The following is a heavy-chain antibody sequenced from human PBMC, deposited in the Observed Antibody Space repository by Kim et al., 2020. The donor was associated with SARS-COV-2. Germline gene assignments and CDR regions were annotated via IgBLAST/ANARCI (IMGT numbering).Heavy chain of an antibody. CDR1: GYTFAAYG. CDR3: SRGGRGDHFYNGMDV. Sequence: ASVKVSCKSSGYTFAAYGISWVRQARGQGLQWMGGIGAYNGMSDYGQTFHDRITITTDISSSTAHLEVRSLRSDDTAIYFCSRGGRGDHFYNGMDVWGQGTAVIVS. V-gene: IGHV1-18*01. CDR2: IGAYNGMS. J-gene: IGHJ6*02. D-gene: IGHD2-21*02.